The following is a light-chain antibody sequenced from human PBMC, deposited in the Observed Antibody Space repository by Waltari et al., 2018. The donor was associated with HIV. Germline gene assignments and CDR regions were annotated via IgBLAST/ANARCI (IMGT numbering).Light chain of an antibody. CDR3: QQRTNWWT. V-gene: IGKV3-11*01. Sequence: EIVLTQSPATLSLSPGERASLACRASELMSTYLAWYQQRPGLAPRLLIYDASNRATGVPARFSGSVSGTDFTLSISSLEPEYFAVYYCQQRTNWWTFGQGTRVESK. CDR1: ELMSTY. J-gene: IGKJ1*01. CDR2: DAS.